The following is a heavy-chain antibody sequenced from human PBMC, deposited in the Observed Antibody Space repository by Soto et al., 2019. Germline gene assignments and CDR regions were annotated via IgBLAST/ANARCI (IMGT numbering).Heavy chain of an antibody. Sequence: PSETLSLTCAVYGGSFSGYYWSWIRQPPEKGLEWIGEINHSGSTNYNPSLKSRVTISVDTSKNQFSLKLSSVTAADTAVYYCARDNYYGSGSYSDNWFDPWGQGTLVTVSS. D-gene: IGHD3-10*01. CDR2: INHSGST. J-gene: IGHJ5*02. V-gene: IGHV4-34*01. CDR1: GGSFSGYY. CDR3: ARDNYYGSGSYSDNWFDP.